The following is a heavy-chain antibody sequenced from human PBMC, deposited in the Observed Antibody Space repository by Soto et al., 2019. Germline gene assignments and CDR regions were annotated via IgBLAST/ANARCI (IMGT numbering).Heavy chain of an antibody. CDR2: IYHSGST. V-gene: IGHV4-30-2*01. CDR1: GGSISSGGYS. CDR3: ARSIYYYGSGSPASFGY. D-gene: IGHD3-10*01. J-gene: IGHJ4*02. Sequence: SETLSLTCAVSGGSISSGGYSWSWIRQPPGKGLEWIGYIYHSGSTYYNPSLKSRVTISVDRSKNQFSLKLSSVTAADTAVYYCARSIYYYGSGSPASFGYWGQGTLVTVSS.